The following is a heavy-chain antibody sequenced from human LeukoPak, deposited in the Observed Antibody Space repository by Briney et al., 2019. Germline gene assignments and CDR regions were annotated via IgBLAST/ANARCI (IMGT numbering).Heavy chain of an antibody. J-gene: IGHJ4*02. Sequence: PSETLSLTCTVSGGSISSYYWSWIRQPPGKGLEWIGYIYYSGSTNYNPSLKSRVTISVDTSKNQFSLKLSSVTAADTAVYYCARDKRYFDPYLDYWGQGTLVTVSS. CDR3: ARDKRYFDPYLDY. V-gene: IGHV4-59*01. D-gene: IGHD3-9*01. CDR2: IYYSGST. CDR1: GGSISSYY.